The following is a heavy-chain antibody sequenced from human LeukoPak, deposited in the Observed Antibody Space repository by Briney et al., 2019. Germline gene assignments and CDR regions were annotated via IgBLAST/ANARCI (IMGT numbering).Heavy chain of an antibody. V-gene: IGHV1-69*06. Sequence: SVKVSCKASGGTFSSYAISWVRQAPGQGLEWMGGIIPIFGTANYAQKFQGRVTITADKSTSTAYMELSSLRSEDTAVYYCARGGFLEWLFPAQFFDYWGQGTLVTVSS. CDR2: IIPIFGTA. CDR1: GGTFSSYA. CDR3: ARGGFLEWLFPAQFFDY. D-gene: IGHD3-3*01. J-gene: IGHJ4*02.